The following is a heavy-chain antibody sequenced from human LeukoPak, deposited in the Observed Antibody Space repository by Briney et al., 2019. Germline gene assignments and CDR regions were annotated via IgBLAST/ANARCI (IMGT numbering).Heavy chain of an antibody. Sequence: SETLFLTCSVSGGSLRPYHWSWIRQTPGKGLEWIAYMYYNGFSKYNPSLKSRGTISLDTSKNQFSLKLSSVTAADTAVYYCEGYSYGFADYWGQGTLVTVSS. CDR1: GGSLRPYH. CDR3: EGYSYGFADY. CDR2: MYYNGFS. D-gene: IGHD5-18*01. J-gene: IGHJ4*02. V-gene: IGHV4-59*04.